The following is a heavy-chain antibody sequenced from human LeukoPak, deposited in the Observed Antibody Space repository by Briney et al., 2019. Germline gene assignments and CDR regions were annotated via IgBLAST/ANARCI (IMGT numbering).Heavy chain of an antibody. Sequence: GGSLRLSCAASGFTFSSYWMHWVRQATGKGLVWVSRINSDGSSTSYADSVKGRFTISRDNAKNTLYLQMNSLRAEDTAVYYRARVSSSWDDAFDIWGQGTMVTVSP. J-gene: IGHJ3*02. V-gene: IGHV3-74*01. CDR2: INSDGSST. CDR3: ARVSSSWDDAFDI. D-gene: IGHD6-13*01. CDR1: GFTFSSYW.